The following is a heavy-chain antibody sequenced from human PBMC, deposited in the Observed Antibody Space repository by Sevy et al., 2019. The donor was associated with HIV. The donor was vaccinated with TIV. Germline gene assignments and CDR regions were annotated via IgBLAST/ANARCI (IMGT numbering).Heavy chain of an antibody. CDR1: GGSISSGDYY. Sequence: SETLSLTCTVSGGSISSGDYYWSWIRQPPGKGLEWIGYIYYSGSTYYNPSLKSRVTISVDTSKNQFPLKLSSVTAADTAVYYCARDRPYGDYSDYYYGMDVWGQGTTVTVSS. V-gene: IGHV4-30-4*01. CDR2: IYYSGST. J-gene: IGHJ6*02. CDR3: ARDRPYGDYSDYYYGMDV. D-gene: IGHD4-17*01.